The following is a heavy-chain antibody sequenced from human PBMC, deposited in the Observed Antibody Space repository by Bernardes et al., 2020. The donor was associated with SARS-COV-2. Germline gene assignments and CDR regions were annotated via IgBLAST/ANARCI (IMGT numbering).Heavy chain of an antibody. V-gene: IGHV1-46*01. CDR2: INPSGGST. Sequence: PGQGLEWMGIINPSGGSTSYAQKFQGRVTMTRDTSTSTVYMELSSLRSEDTAVYYCARDLTVTTGSDYYYGMDVWGQGTTVTVSS. CDR3: ARDLTVTTGSDYYYGMDV. J-gene: IGHJ6*02. D-gene: IGHD4-17*01.